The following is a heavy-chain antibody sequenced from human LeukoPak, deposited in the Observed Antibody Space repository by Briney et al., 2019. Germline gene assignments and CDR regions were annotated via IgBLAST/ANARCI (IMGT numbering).Heavy chain of an antibody. J-gene: IGHJ5*02. CDR1: GYTFTDYY. Sequence: ASVKVSCKVSGYTFTDYYMHWVQQAPGKGLEWMGLVDPEDGETIYAEKFQGRVTITADTSTDTACMELSSLRSEDTAVYYCATGPQTGRHNWFDPWGQGTLVTVSS. D-gene: IGHD1-1*01. V-gene: IGHV1-69-2*01. CDR2: VDPEDGET. CDR3: ATGPQTGRHNWFDP.